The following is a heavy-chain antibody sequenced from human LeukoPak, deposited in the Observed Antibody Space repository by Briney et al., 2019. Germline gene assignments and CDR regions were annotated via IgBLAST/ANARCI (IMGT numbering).Heavy chain of an antibody. J-gene: IGHJ6*02. D-gene: IGHD2-8*01. CDR1: GYTLTELS. CDR3: ARDRMAYGMDV. CDR2: FDPEDGET. V-gene: IGHV1-24*01. Sequence: ASVKVSCKVSGYTLTELSMHWVRQAPGKGLEWMGGFDPEDGETIYAQKFQGRVTMTTDTSTSTAYMELRSLRSDDTAVYYCARDRMAYGMDVWGQGTTVTVSS.